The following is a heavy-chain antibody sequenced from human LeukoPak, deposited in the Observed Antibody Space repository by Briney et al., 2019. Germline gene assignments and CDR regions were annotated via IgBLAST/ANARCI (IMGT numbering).Heavy chain of an antibody. CDR1: GFTFTNAW. D-gene: IGHD1-26*01. J-gene: IGHJ4*02. V-gene: IGHV3-15*01. CDR2: IKSNTDGGTT. Sequence: GGSLRLSCAASGFTFTNAWMSWVRQAPGKGLGWVGHIKSNTDGGTTDYAAPVKGRFTISRDDSKNTLYLQMNSLKTEDTALYYCATEYYGSYNYWGQGALVTVSS. CDR3: ATEYYGSYNY.